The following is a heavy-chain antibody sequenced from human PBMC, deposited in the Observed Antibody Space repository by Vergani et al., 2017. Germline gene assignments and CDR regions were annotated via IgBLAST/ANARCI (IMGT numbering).Heavy chain of an antibody. CDR3: ARKNYNWNVHDY. J-gene: IGHJ4*02. Sequence: QLHLQESGPGLVKPSETLSLTCTVSGGSITSSSYYWGWIRQPPGKGLEWIGNIYHSGSTYYNPSLKSRVTISVDRSKNQFSLKLSSVTAADTAVYYCARKNYNWNVHDYWGQGTLVTVSS. D-gene: IGHD1-1*01. CDR2: IYHSGST. V-gene: IGHV4-39*07. CDR1: GGSITSSSYY.